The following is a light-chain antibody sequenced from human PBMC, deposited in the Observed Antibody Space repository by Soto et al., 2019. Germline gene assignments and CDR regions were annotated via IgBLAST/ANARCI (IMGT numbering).Light chain of an antibody. V-gene: IGKV1-5*01. CDR1: QSVTSW. J-gene: IGKJ1*01. CDR2: DAS. Sequence: DVQMTQSPSTLSASVGDRVTITYRASQSVTSWLAWYQQKPGKAPKVLIYDASSLESGVPSRFSGSGSGTEFTLTISSLHPDDFATYYCHHYNSYPGTFGQGTKVEIK. CDR3: HHYNSYPGT.